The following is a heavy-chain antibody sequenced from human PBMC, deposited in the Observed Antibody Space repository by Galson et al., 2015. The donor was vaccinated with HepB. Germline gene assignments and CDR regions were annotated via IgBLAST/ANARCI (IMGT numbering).Heavy chain of an antibody. D-gene: IGHD6-19*01. J-gene: IGHJ5*02. Sequence: SLRLSCAASGFTFSSYSMNWVRQAPGKGLGWVSYISSSSSTIYYADSVKGRFTISRDNAKNSLYLQMNSLRDEDTAVYYCARDSIAVSGDYWFDPWGQGTLVTVSS. CDR1: GFTFSSYS. CDR2: ISSSSSTI. CDR3: ARDSIAVSGDYWFDP. V-gene: IGHV3-48*02.